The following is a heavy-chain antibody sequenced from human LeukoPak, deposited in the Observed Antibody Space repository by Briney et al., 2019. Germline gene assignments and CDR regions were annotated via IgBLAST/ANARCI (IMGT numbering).Heavy chain of an antibody. V-gene: IGHV1-8*03. CDR3: ARVHMPALRWGYCSSTSCFDAFDI. D-gene: IGHD2-2*01. CDR2: MNPNSGNT. CDR1: GYTFTSYD. Sequence: GASVKVSCKASGYTFTSYDINWVRQATGQGLEWMGWMNPNSGNTGYAQKFQGRVNITRNTSISTAYMELSSLRSEDTAVYYCARVHMPALRWGYCSSTSCFDAFDIWGQGTMVTVSS. J-gene: IGHJ3*02.